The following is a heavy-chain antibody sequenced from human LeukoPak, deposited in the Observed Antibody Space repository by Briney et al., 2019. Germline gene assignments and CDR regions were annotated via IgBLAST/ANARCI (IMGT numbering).Heavy chain of an antibody. Sequence: SETLSLTCTVSGGSISSGDYYWSWIRQPPGKGLEWIGYIYYSGSTYYNPSLKSRVTISVDTSKNQFSLKLSSVTAVDTAVYYCASQLAMTLPYFDYWGQGTLVTVSS. V-gene: IGHV4-30-4*01. CDR3: ASQLAMTLPYFDY. CDR2: IYYSGST. CDR1: GGSISSGDYY. J-gene: IGHJ4*02. D-gene: IGHD6-13*01.